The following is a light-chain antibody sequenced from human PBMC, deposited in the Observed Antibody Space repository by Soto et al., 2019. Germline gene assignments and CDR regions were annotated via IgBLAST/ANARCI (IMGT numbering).Light chain of an antibody. V-gene: IGKV1-5*03. CDR2: KAS. J-gene: IGKJ1*01. CDR3: QQYNGYSRT. CDR1: QSISSW. Sequence: DIPMTQSPSTLSASVGDRATITCRASQSISSWLAWYQQKPGKAPKLLIYKASNLASGVPSRFSGSGSGTEFTLTISSLQPDDFATYYCQQYNGYSRTFGQGTEVEIK.